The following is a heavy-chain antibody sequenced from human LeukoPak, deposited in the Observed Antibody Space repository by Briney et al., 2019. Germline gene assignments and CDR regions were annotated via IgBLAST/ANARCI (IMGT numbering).Heavy chain of an antibody. D-gene: IGHD3-10*01. CDR3: ARLLWFGELEAYYYMDV. CDR2: INHSGST. Sequence: PSETLSLTCAVYGGSFSGYYWSWIRQPPGKGLEWIGEINHSGSTNYNPSLKSRVTISVDTSKNQFSLKLSSVTAADTAVYYCARLLWFGELEAYYYMDVWGKGTTVTVSS. J-gene: IGHJ6*03. CDR1: GGSFSGYY. V-gene: IGHV4-34*01.